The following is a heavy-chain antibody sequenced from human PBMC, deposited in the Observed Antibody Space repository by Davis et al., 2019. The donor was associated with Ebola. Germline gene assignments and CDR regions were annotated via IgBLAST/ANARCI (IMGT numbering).Heavy chain of an antibody. CDR1: GFTFSSYS. CDR2: ISSSSNYI. D-gene: IGHD6-13*01. CDR3: VRVGRSWDFDL. V-gene: IGHV3-21*01. J-gene: IGHJ4*02. Sequence: GESLKISCAASGFTFSSYSMNWVRQAPGKGLEWVSFISSSSNYIYYADSVKVRFTTSGDNAKNSLYLQMNTLRAEDTAVYYCVRVGRSWDFDLWGQGTLVTVSS.